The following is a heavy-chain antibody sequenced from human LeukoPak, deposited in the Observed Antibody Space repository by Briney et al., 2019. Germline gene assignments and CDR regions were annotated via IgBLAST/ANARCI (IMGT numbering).Heavy chain of an antibody. D-gene: IGHD3-10*01. CDR3: AGNMARGRKLAY. J-gene: IGHJ4*02. CDR2: IGTGGDT. V-gene: IGHV3-13*01. CDR1: GFTFSSYW. Sequence: PGGSLRLSCAASGFTFSSYWMSWVRQATGKGLEWVSGIGTGGDTYYPGSVKGRFTISRDNAKNSLYLQMNSLRAGDTAVYYCAGNMARGRKLAYWGQGTLVTVSS.